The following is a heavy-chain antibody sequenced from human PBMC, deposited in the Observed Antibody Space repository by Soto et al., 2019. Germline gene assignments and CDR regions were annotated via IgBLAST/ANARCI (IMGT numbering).Heavy chain of an antibody. D-gene: IGHD3-3*01. CDR3: ARIADYDFWSGRAFDP. J-gene: IGHJ5*02. CDR2: ISAYNGNT. V-gene: IGHV1-18*01. Sequence: ASVKVSCKASGYTFTSYGISWVRQAPGQGLEWMGWISAYNGNTNYAQKLQGRVTMTTDTSTSTAYMELRSLRSDDTAVYYCARIADYDFWSGRAFDPWGQGTLVTVSS. CDR1: GYTFTSYG.